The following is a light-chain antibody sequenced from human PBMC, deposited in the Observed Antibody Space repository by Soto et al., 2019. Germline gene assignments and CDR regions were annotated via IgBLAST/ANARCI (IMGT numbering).Light chain of an antibody. V-gene: IGKV1-27*01. J-gene: IGKJ1*01. CDR1: QDISNS. Sequence: DSQMTQSPSSLSASVGDRVTITCRASQDISNSLAWYQQKPGKVPKLLIYGASSLQSGVPSLFSGSGSGTDFTLTISSLLPEDVATYYCQKYEHVPTWTFGQGTKVEIK. CDR3: QKYEHVPTWT. CDR2: GAS.